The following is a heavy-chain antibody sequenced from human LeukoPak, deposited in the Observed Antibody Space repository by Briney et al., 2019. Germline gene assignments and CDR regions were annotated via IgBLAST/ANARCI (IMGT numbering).Heavy chain of an antibody. CDR3: ARVGIAAARGWYYFDY. V-gene: IGHV1-46*01. J-gene: IGHJ4*02. CDR1: GYTLTSYY. CDR2: INPSGGST. D-gene: IGHD6-13*01. Sequence: ASVKVSCKASGYTLTSYYMHWVRQAPGQGLEWMGIINPSGGSTSYAQKFQGRVTMTRDTSTSTVYMELSSLRSEDTAVYYCARVGIAAARGWYYFDYWGQGTLVTVSS.